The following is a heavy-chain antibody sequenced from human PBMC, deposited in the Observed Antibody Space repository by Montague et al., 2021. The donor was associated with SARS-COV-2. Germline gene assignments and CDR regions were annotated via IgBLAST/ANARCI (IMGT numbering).Heavy chain of an antibody. CDR1: DFTFSDYS. CDR3: ARRRIKDILLVLPAPHLDV. D-gene: IGHD2-21*02. CDR2: ITGSGSTT. J-gene: IGHJ6*04. Sequence: SLRLSCAASDFTFSDYSMTWVRQAPGKGLEWVSFITGSGSTTYYADSVKGRFTISRDSSRSTLYLQMNSLRVEDTAVYYCARRRIKDILLVLPAPHLDVWGKGTTVTVSS. V-gene: IGHV3-23*01.